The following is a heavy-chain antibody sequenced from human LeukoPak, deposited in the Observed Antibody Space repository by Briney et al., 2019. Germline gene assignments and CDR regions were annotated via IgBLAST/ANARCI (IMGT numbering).Heavy chain of an antibody. Sequence: GGPLRLSCAASGFTFSSYSMNWVRQAPGKGLEWVSSISSSSSYIYYADSVKGRFTISRDNAKNSLYLQMNSLRAEDTAVYYCAREWFGEFIFDYWGQGTLVTVSS. V-gene: IGHV3-21*01. CDR1: GFTFSSYS. CDR2: ISSSSSYI. D-gene: IGHD3-10*01. J-gene: IGHJ4*02. CDR3: AREWFGEFIFDY.